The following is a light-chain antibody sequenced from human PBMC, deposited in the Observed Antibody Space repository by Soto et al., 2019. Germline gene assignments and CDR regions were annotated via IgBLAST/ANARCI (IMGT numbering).Light chain of an antibody. V-gene: IGLV2-23*02. Sequence: QSALSQPASVSGSPGQSITISCTGTISDVGSYNLVSWYQQHPGKAPKLMIYEVSKRPSGVSNGFSGSKSGNTASLTIAGLQAEDEADYYCCSYAGSGTFYVFGTGTKLTVL. CDR3: CSYAGSGTFYV. CDR2: EVS. CDR1: ISDVGSYNL. J-gene: IGLJ1*01.